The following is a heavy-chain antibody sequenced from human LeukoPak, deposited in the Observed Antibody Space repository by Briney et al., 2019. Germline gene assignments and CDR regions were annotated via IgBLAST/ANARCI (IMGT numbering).Heavy chain of an antibody. D-gene: IGHD2-2*01. V-gene: IGHV3-74*01. CDR3: VSFYETY. Sequence: GGSLRLSCAASGNYWMHWVRQAPGKGLVWVSHINSDGSWTSYADSVKGRFTISKDNAKNTVYLQMNKLRAEDTAVYYCVSFYETYWGRGALVTVSS. CDR1: GNYW. J-gene: IGHJ4*02. CDR2: INSDGSWT.